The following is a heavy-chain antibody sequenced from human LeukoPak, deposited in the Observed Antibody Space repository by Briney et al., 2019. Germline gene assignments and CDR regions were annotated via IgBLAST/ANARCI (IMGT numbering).Heavy chain of an antibody. CDR3: ARSFAGYDFWSGYLGPFDY. D-gene: IGHD3-3*01. CDR1: GGSISSSSYY. Sequence: ASETLSLTCTVSGGSISSSSYYWGWIRQPPGKGLEWIGSIYYSGSTYYNPSLKSRVTISVDTSKNQFSLKLSSVTAADTAVYYCARSFAGYDFWSGYLGPFDYWGQGTLVTVSS. J-gene: IGHJ4*02. V-gene: IGHV4-39*01. CDR2: IYYSGST.